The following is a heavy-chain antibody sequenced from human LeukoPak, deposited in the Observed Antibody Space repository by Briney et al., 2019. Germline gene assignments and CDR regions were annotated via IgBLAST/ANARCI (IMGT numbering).Heavy chain of an antibody. CDR3: ARLAHQEVGATQTYYLDY. J-gene: IGHJ4*02. CDR2: IYISGST. CDR1: GGSISSGGYY. V-gene: IGHV4-61*02. Sequence: SETLSLTCTVSGGSISSGGYYWSWIRQPAGKGLEWIGRIYISGSTNYNPSLKSRVTISVDTSKIQFSLKLSSVTAADTAVYYCARLAHQEVGATQTYYLDYWGQGTLVTVSS. D-gene: IGHD1-26*01.